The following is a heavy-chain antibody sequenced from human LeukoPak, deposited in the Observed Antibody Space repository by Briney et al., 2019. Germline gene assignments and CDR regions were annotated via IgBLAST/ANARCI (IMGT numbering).Heavy chain of an antibody. V-gene: IGHV3-23*01. CDR3: AKAGSGVPIVVVPAAFDS. CDR1: GLHLSDYA. Sequence: GGSLRLSRAVSGLHLSDYAMTWVRQAPGKGLEWVSTVSGSGGQTHYADSVKGRFVISRDNFRNTVYLQMNILRVEDTAIYYCAKAGSGVPIVVVPAAFDSWGQGTLVTVSS. J-gene: IGHJ4*02. CDR2: VSGSGGQT. D-gene: IGHD2-21*01.